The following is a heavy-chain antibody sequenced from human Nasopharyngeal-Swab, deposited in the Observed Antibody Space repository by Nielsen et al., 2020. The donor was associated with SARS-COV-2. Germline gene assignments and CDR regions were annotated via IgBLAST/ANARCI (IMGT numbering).Heavy chain of an antibody. CDR2: IKPDGSYI. CDR1: GFTFSTYW. CDR3: AKDRGCSGGSCYVHWYFDL. J-gene: IGHJ2*01. V-gene: IGHV3-7*03. D-gene: IGHD2-15*01. Sequence: GESLKISCAASGFTFSTYWMSWVRQTPGKGLEWLANIKPDGSYIKYADSVKGQFTISRDNSKNTLYLQMNSLRAEDTAVYYCAKDRGCSGGSCYVHWYFDLWGRGTLVTVSS.